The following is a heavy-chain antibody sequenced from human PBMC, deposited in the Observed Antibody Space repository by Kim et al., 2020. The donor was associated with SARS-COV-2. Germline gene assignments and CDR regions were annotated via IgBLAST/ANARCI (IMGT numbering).Heavy chain of an antibody. CDR3: AHGIQLYEF. J-gene: IGHJ4*02. D-gene: IGHD5-18*01. Sequence: SGPTLVNPPQTLTLTCTVSGFALNTSGVGVTWIRQSPGKALEWLALIYWDGDERYSPSLRRRLSIAKDNSKNQVVLTMTNMDPVDTGTYFCAHGIQLYEFWGQGILVTVSA. CDR2: IYWDGDE. CDR1: GFALNTSGVG. V-gene: IGHV2-5*02.